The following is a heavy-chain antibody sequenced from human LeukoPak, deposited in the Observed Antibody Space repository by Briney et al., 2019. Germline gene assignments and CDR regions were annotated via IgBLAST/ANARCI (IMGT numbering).Heavy chain of an antibody. CDR3: ARGPYGDYVNYYYYGMDV. J-gene: IGHJ6*02. D-gene: IGHD4-17*01. CDR2: INHSGST. V-gene: IGHV4-34*01. CDR1: GGSFSGYY. Sequence: PSETLALTCAVYGGSFSGYYWSWIRQPPGKGLEWIGEINHSGSTNYNPSLKSRVTISVDTSKNQFSLKLSSVTAADTAVYYCARGPYGDYVNYYYYGMDVWGQGTTVTVSS.